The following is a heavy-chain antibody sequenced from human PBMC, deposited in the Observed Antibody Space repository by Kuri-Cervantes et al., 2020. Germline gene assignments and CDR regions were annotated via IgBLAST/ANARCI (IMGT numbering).Heavy chain of an antibody. V-gene: IGHV1-8*01. Sequence: ASVKVSCKASGYTFTSYDINWVRQATGQGLEWMGWMNPNSGNTGYAQKFQGRVTITADESTSTAYLELRSLTSDDTAVYYCTRDQWAPGVSDFDYWGQGTLVTVSS. CDR2: MNPNSGNT. D-gene: IGHD5/OR15-5a*01. J-gene: IGHJ4*02. CDR1: GYTFTSYD. CDR3: TRDQWAPGVSDFDY.